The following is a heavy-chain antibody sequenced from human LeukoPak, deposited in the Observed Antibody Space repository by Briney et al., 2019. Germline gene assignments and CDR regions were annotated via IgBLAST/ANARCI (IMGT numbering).Heavy chain of an antibody. CDR1: GYTLTELS. J-gene: IGHJ1*01. Sequence: GASEKVSCKVSGYTLTELSMHWVRQAPGKGLEWMGGFDPEDGETIYAQKFQGRVTMTEDTSTDTAYMELSSLRAEDTAVYYCARDILTGSQSRLQHWGQGTLVTVSS. CDR3: ARDILTGSQSRLQH. CDR2: FDPEDGET. V-gene: IGHV1-24*01. D-gene: IGHD3-9*01.